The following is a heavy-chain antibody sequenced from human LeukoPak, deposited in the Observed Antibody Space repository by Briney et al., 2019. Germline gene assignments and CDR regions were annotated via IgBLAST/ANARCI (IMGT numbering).Heavy chain of an antibody. J-gene: IGHJ3*02. V-gene: IGHV3-48*01. Sequence: GETLRLSCAASGFTFSTYPMNWVRQPPRKGLEWVSYSSSPRTTIYYEDSLKGRCTITRDNTRNSLYLQMNSLRAGDTAVYYCARDLYGDYEVGAFDIRGEGTMVTVSS. CDR1: GFTFSTYP. D-gene: IGHD4-17*01. CDR2: SSSPRTTI. CDR3: ARDLYGDYEVGAFDI.